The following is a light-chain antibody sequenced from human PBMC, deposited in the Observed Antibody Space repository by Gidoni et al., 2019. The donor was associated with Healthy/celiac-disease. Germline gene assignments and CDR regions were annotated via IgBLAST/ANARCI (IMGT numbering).Light chain of an antibody. CDR1: SNDVGGYHY. CDR2: DVS. V-gene: IGLV2-14*03. CDR3: SSYTSSSTLV. J-gene: IGLJ2*01. Sequence: QSALTQPASVSGSLGPSITISCTGTSNDVGGYHYVSWYQQHPGKAPKLIIYDVSNRPSGVSIRFSGSKSDNTASLTISGLQAEDDADYYCSSYTSSSTLVFGGGTKLTVL.